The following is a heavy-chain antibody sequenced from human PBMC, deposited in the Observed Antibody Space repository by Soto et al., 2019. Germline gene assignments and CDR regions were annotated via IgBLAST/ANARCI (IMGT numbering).Heavy chain of an antibody. D-gene: IGHD5-18*01. J-gene: IGHJ4*02. V-gene: IGHV4-59*01. Sequence: ETLSLTCTVSGVSISTYYWSWIRQPPGKGLEWIGYIYYRGNTNYNPSLKSRVTISVDTSKNQFSLKLTSVTAADTAVYYCARDREHSYGSYFDYWGQGSLVTVSS. CDR1: GVSISTYY. CDR2: IYYRGNT. CDR3: ARDREHSYGSYFDY.